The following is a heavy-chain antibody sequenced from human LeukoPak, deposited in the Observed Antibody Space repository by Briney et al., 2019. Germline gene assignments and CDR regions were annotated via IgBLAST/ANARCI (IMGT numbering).Heavy chain of an antibody. J-gene: IGHJ6*03. CDR1: GVTLSSYA. Sequence: SVKVSCKVSGVTLSSYAISCVRQAPGQGLEWMGGIIPIFGTANYAQKFQGRVTITTDESTSTAYMELSSLRSEDTAVYYCARALVGGGYYYYYMDVWGKGTTVTVSS. CDR2: IIPIFGTA. D-gene: IGHD2-15*01. V-gene: IGHV1-69*05. CDR3: ARALVGGGYYYYYMDV.